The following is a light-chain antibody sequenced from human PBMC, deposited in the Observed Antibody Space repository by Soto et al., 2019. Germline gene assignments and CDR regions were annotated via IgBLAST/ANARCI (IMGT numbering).Light chain of an antibody. CDR1: SSDVGGYNY. CDR3: CSYAGSHTHVV. Sequence: QFALTQPRSVCGSPRQSVTISCTRTSSDVGGYNYVSWYQRYPGKAPQLMIYDVDKRPSGVPDRFSGSKSGNAASLTISGLQAEDEADYFCCSYAGSHTHVVFGGGTKVTV. V-gene: IGLV2-11*01. J-gene: IGLJ2*01. CDR2: DVD.